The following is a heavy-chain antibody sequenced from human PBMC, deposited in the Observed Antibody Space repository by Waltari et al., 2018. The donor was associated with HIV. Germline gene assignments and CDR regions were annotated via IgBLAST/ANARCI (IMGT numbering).Heavy chain of an antibody. CDR1: GYTFTSYA. D-gene: IGHD2-15*01. CDR2: INAGNGNT. V-gene: IGHV1-3*01. J-gene: IGHJ3*02. Sequence: QVQLVQSGAEVKKPGASVKVSCKASGYTFTSYAMHWVRQAPGQRLEWMGWINAGNGNTKYSQKFQGRVTITRDTSASTAYMELSSLRSEDTAVYYCVRDREDYAFDIWGQGTMVTVSS. CDR3: VRDREDYAFDI.